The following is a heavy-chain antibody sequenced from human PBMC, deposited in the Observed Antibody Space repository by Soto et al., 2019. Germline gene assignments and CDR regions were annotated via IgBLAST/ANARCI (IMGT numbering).Heavy chain of an antibody. CDR1: GFPFTTYG. CDR3: VRERGPFDAFDI. CDR2: IWANGINR. Sequence: PRGSLLLSWVTSGFPFTTYGMHWVRQAPGKGLEWVAVIWANGINRYYADSVRGRFTISRDNSKNTLDLQMNSLRAEDTALYYCVRERGPFDAFDIWGKGTMVTVSS. V-gene: IGHV3-33*01. J-gene: IGHJ3*02.